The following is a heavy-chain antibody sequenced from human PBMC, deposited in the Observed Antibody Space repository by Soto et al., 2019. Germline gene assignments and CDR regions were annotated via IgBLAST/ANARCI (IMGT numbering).Heavy chain of an antibody. CDR3: ATDGAYGGGAGPFYYYDYGLDD. CDR1: GYTFTSYG. J-gene: IGHJ6*02. D-gene: IGHD3-16*01. CDR2: ISAYNGNT. V-gene: IGHV1-18*04. Sequence: GSVKVSCKASGYTFTSYGISWVRQAPGQGLEWMGWISAYNGNTNYAQKLQGRVTMTTDTSTSTAYMELRSLRSDDTAVYYCATDGAYGGGAGPFYYYDYGLDDWGQGNTVTVSS.